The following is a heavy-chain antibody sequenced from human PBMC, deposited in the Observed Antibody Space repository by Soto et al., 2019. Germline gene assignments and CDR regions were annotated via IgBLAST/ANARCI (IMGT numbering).Heavy chain of an antibody. CDR1: GFTFSSYF. Sequence: GGSLSLSCAASGFTFSSYFMIWVRPAPGKGLGWVSTISSSGDTTYYADSVEGRFTISRDRSKRTLYLQMNSLRADDTALYYCKKSGGSSSSNRDFDYWGQGTLVTVSS. D-gene: IGHD6-6*01. J-gene: IGHJ4*02. V-gene: IGHV3-23*01. CDR2: ISSSGDTT. CDR3: KKSGGSSSSNRDFDY.